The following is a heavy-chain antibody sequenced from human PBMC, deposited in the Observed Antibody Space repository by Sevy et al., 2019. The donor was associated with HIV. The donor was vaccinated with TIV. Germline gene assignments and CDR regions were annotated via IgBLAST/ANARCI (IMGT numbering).Heavy chain of an antibody. CDR2: ISGSGGLT. CDR1: GLTSGAFA. Sequence: GGSLRLSCKVTGLTSGAFAMSWVRQTPGKGLEWISSISGSGGLTHYADSVKGRCTISREKSKGTVDLEMNSLRGDDTAVYYWGKPNWSFKAEWFDTWGQWTLVTVSS. D-gene: IGHD1-26*01. CDR3: GKPNWSFKAEWFDT. J-gene: IGHJ5*02. V-gene: IGHV3-23*01.